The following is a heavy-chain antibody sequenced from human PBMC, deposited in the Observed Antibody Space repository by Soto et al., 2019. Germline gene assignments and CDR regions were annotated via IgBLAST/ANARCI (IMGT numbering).Heavy chain of an antibody. D-gene: IGHD3-22*01. CDR3: AKAPYDSSAYYFNWFDS. CDR1: GFTFSSYV. Sequence: GGSLRLSCPASGFTFSSYVMTWVRRAPGKGLEWVSAISGSGVSTYYSDSVKGRFTIYRDNSKNTLYLQMNSLRAEDTAVYYCAKAPYDSSAYYFNWFDSWGQGTLVTVSS. J-gene: IGHJ5*01. CDR2: ISGSGVST. V-gene: IGHV3-23*01.